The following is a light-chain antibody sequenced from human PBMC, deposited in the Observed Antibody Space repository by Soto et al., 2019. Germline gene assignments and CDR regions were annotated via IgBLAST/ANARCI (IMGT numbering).Light chain of an antibody. Sequence: QSVLTQPPSASGTPGQRVTISFSGSSSSIGSNNVYWYHQLPGTAPKLLIYRNNQRPSGVPDRFSGSKSGTSASLAISGLRSEDEADYYCAAWDDSVSGYVFGKGTKVTVL. CDR2: RNN. CDR3: AAWDDSVSGYV. J-gene: IGLJ1*01. CDR1: SSSIGSNN. V-gene: IGLV1-47*01.